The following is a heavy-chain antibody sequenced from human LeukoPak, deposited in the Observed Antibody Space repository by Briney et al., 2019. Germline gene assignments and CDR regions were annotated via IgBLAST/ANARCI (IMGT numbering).Heavy chain of an antibody. CDR1: GFTFSSYS. CDR2: ISSSSSYI. J-gene: IGHJ4*02. D-gene: IGHD3-22*01. Sequence: GGSLRLSCAASGFTFSSYSMNWVRQAPGKGLEWVSSISSSSSYIYYADSVKGRFTISRDNAKNSLYLQMNSLRAEDTAVYYCARMYVPFYDTSGYYLDWWGQGTLVTVSS. CDR3: ARMYVPFYDTSGYYLDW. V-gene: IGHV3-21*01.